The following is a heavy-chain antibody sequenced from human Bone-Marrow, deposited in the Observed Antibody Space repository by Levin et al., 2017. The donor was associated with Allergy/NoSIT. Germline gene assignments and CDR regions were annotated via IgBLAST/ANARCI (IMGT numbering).Heavy chain of an antibody. V-gene: IGHV3-23*01. CDR2: ISGSGGNT. CDR1: GFIFRNYA. J-gene: IGHJ4*02. D-gene: IGHD3-22*01. CDR3: AGYDTSAYHSPFDY. Sequence: GESLKISCAASGFIFRNYAMNWVRQAPGKGLEWVSQISGSGGNTHYADSVKGRFTISRDNSKNTRYLQMNSLRVEDTAVYYCAGYDTSAYHSPFDYWGQGTLVTVSS.